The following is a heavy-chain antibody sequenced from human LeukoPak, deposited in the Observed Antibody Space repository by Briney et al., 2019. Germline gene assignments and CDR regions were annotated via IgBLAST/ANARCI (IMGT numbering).Heavy chain of an antibody. V-gene: IGHV1-69*04. J-gene: IGHJ4*02. CDR3: ERDPSNTDCSSTSCLYYFDY. D-gene: IGHD2-2*01. Sequence: SVKVSCKASGGTFSSYTISWVRQAPGQGLEWMGRIIPILGIANYAQKFQGRVTITADKSTSTAYMELSSLRSEDTAVYYCERDPSNTDCSSTSCLYYFDYWGQATLATVSS. CDR2: IIPILGIA. CDR1: GGTFSSYT.